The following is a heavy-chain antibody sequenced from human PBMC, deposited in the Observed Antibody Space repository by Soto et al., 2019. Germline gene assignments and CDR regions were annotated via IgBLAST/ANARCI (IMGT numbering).Heavy chain of an antibody. CDR2: ISASGGST. J-gene: IGHJ4*02. V-gene: IGHV3-23*01. CDR1: GFTFSKYA. D-gene: IGHD3-22*01. CDR3: AKNPYYLDSSGYFGSPNEPYYFDY. Sequence: GGSLRLSCAASGFTFSKYAMSWVRQAPGKGLEWVSAISASGGSTYYADSVKCRFTISRDNSKNTLYLQMNSLRAEDTAVYYCAKNPYYLDSSGYFGSPNEPYYFDYWGQGTLVTVSS.